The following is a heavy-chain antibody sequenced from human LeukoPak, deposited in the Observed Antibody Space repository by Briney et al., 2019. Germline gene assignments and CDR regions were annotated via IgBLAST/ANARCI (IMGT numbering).Heavy chain of an antibody. D-gene: IGHD6-6*01. V-gene: IGHV3-48*01. Sequence: GGSLRLSCAASGFTFSSYSMNWVRQAPGKGLEWVSYISSSSSSTIYYADSVKGRFTISRDNAKNSPYLQMNSLRAEDTAVYYCARVGEVSSSYNYYYYMDVWGKGTTVTVSS. J-gene: IGHJ6*03. CDR2: ISSSSSSTI. CDR1: GFTFSSYS. CDR3: ARVGEVSSSYNYYYYMDV.